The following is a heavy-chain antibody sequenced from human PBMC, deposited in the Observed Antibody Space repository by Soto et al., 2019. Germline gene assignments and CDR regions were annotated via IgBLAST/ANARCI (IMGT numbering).Heavy chain of an antibody. J-gene: IGHJ3*02. CDR2: IYYSGST. Sequence: SETLSLTCTFSGCSISSGDYYLSWIRQPPGKGLEWIGYIYYSGSTYYNPSLKSRVTISVDTSKNQFSLKLGSVTAADTAVYYCASGIVVVVAAPDAFDIWGQGTMVTVSS. CDR3: ASGIVVVVAAPDAFDI. CDR1: GCSISSGDYY. D-gene: IGHD2-15*01. V-gene: IGHV4-30-4*01.